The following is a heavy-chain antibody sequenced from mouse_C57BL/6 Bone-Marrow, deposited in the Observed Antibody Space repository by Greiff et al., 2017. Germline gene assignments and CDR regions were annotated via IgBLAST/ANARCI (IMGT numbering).Heavy chain of an antibody. CDR2: ISSGGSYT. Sequence: EVMLVESGGDLVKPGGSLKLSCASGFTFSSYGMSWVRQTPDKRLEWVATISSGGSYTYYPDSVKGRFTISRDNAKNTLYLQMSSLKSEDTAMYYCGRQARRSGDYWGQGTAVTVSS. CDR3: GRQARRSGDY. CDR1: GFTFSSYG. V-gene: IGHV5-6*02. J-gene: IGHJ4*01.